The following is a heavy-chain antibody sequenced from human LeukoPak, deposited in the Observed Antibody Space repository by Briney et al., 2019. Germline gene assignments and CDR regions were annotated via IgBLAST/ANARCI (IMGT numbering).Heavy chain of an antibody. CDR3: ARLTAAAAF. CDR2: IYYGGST. D-gene: IGHD6-13*01. CDR1: GGSISSYY. Sequence: SETLSLTCTVSGGSISSYYWSWIRQPPGKGLEWIGYIYYGGSTNYNPSLKSRVTISVDTSKNQFSLKLSSVTAADTAVYYCARLTAAAAFWGQGTLVTVSS. J-gene: IGHJ4*02. V-gene: IGHV4-59*08.